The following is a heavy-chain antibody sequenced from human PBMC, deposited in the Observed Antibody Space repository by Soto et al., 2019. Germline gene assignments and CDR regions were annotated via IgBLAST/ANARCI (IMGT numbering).Heavy chain of an antibody. CDR1: GGSISSYY. J-gene: IGHJ6*03. CDR2: IYYSGST. V-gene: IGHV4-59*08. D-gene: IGHD3-9*01. Sequence: SETLSLTCTVSGGSISSYYWSWIRQPPGKGLEWIGYIYYSGSTNYNPSLKSRVTISVDTSKNQFSLKLSSVTAADTAVYYCARLQVAYILTGYWYYMDVSGKGTTVTVSS. CDR3: ARLQVAYILTGYWYYMDV.